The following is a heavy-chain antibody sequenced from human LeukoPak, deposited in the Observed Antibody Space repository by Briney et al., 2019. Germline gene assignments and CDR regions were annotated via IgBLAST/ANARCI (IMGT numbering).Heavy chain of an antibody. CDR2: IIPIFGTA. CDR1: GGTFSSYA. CDR3: ARNRGIAVAGTGFDY. Sequence: ASVTVSCKASGGTFSSYAISWVRQAPGQGLEWMGGIIPIFGTANYAQKFQGRVTITADESTSTAYMELSSLRSEDTAVYYCARNRGIAVAGTGFDYWGQGTLVTVSS. V-gene: IGHV1-69*13. J-gene: IGHJ4*02. D-gene: IGHD6-19*01.